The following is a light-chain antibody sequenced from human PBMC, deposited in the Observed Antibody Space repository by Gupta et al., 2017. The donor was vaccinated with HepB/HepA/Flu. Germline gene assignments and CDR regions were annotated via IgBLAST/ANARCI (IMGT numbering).Light chain of an antibody. J-gene: IGLJ2*01. V-gene: IGLV1-47*01. CDR1: GSNIGTSF. CDR2: RNS. CDR3: AAWDTSLGGHVV. Sequence: QSVLTQPPSASGTPGQRVNISCSGSGSNIGTSFVYWYQLLPGAAPKVLMYRNSQRPSGVPDRFSGSKSGTSASLGISGLRSEDEGDYYCAAWDTSLGGHVVFGGGTKVTVL.